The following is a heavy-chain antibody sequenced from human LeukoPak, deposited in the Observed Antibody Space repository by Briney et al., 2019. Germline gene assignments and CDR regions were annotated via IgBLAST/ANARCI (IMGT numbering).Heavy chain of an antibody. Sequence: SETLSLTCTVSGGSISTSSYYWGWVRQPPGKGLEWIGNIFYSGSTYYSPSLKSRVTISLDTSRNQFSLKLSSVTAADTAVYYCARRPKRYALPYYMDVWGKGTTVTISS. J-gene: IGHJ6*03. CDR2: IFYSGST. CDR3: ARRPKRYALPYYMDV. V-gene: IGHV4-39*07. D-gene: IGHD5-24*01. CDR1: GGSISTSSYY.